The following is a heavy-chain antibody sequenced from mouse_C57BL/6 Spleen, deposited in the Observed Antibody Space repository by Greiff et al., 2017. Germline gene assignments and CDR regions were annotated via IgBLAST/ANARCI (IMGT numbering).Heavy chain of an antibody. CDR2: ISRGGSYT. J-gene: IGHJ4*01. Sequence: DVHLVESGGDLVKPGGSLKLSCAASGFSFSNYGMSWVRPTPDKRLEWVATISRGGSYTYYPYSVKGRFTFSRDNTKNTLYLQMSSLKSEDTALYYWARRDDDVGVYYCAMDYWGQGTSVTVS. CDR1: GFSFSNYG. V-gene: IGHV5-6*01. CDR3: ARRDDDVGVYYCAMDY. D-gene: IGHD2-4*01.